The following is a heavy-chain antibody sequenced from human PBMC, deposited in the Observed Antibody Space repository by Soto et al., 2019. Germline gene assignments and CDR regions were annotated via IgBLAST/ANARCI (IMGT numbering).Heavy chain of an antibody. V-gene: IGHV1-18*01. J-gene: IGHJ4*02. CDR3: ARSVSVVVVITDYDY. CDR2: ISAYNGNT. Sequence: AAVKVSCEASGYTFTSYGISCVRQAPGQGLEWMGWISAYNGNTNYAQKLQGRVTMTTDTSTSTAYMELRSLRSDDTAVYYCARSVSVVVVITDYDYWGQGTLVTVSS. CDR1: GYTFTSYG. D-gene: IGHD3-22*01.